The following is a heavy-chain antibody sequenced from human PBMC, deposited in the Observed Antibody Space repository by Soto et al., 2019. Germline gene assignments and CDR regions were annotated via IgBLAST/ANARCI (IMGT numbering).Heavy chain of an antibody. D-gene: IGHD6-13*01. CDR1: GFSLSTNRVG. Sequence: QITLKESGPTLVKPTQTLTLTCTFSGFSLSTNRVGVGWIRQPPGKALEWLALVYWDDDKRYSPYLKSRLTXTXDXSKNQVVLTMTNVDPVDTATYYCAHSPYPSSREFDYWGQGTLVTVSS. CDR3: AHSPYPSSREFDY. J-gene: IGHJ4*02. V-gene: IGHV2-5*02. CDR2: VYWDDDK.